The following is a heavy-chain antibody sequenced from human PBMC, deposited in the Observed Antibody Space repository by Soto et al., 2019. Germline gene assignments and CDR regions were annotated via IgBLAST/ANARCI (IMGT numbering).Heavy chain of an antibody. V-gene: IGHV1-18*04. CDR3: ARGGSGSGFDY. CDR2: FSGNNGNT. J-gene: IGHJ4*02. CDR1: GYTFTTYD. Sequence: QVQLVQSGAEVQKPGASVKVSCKASGYTFTTYDITRVRQAPGRGLEWMGRFSGNNGNTNYVQKLQGRVTMTRDPSRSTAYMDLSSLRSDDTAVYYCARGGSGSGFDYWGQGTLVTVSS. D-gene: IGHD3-10*01.